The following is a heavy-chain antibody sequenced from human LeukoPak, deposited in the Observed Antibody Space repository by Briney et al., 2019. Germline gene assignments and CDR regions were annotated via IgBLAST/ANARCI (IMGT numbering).Heavy chain of an antibody. CDR2: ISSSSSTI. Sequence: GGSLRLSCAAYGFTFSSYSMNWVRQAPGKGLEWVSYISSSSSTIYYADSVKGRFTISRDNAKNSLYLQMNSLRAEDTAVYYCARSRHYDSSYYYYYYMDVWGKGTTVTVSS. D-gene: IGHD3-22*01. CDR3: ARSRHYDSSYYYYYYMDV. J-gene: IGHJ6*03. CDR1: GFTFSSYS. V-gene: IGHV3-48*04.